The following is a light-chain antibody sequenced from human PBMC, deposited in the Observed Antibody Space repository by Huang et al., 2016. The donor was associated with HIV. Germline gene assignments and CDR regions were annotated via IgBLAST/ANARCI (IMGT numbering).Light chain of an antibody. J-gene: IGKJ1*01. CDR2: ATS. CDR3: QQYQSVPWT. Sequence: LLYATSKLESGVPSRFSGSGSGTHYTLTISTLQPEDLATYYCQQYQSVPWTFGQGTKVAI. V-gene: IGKV1-NL1*01.